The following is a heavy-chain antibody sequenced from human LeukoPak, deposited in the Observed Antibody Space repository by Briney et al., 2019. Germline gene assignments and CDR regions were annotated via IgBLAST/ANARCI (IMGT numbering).Heavy chain of an antibody. CDR1: GFTFSSYS. D-gene: IGHD3-10*01. CDR2: ISSSSSYI. Sequence: GGSLRLSCAASGFTFSSYSMNWVRQAPGKGLEWVSSISSSSSYIYYADSVKGRFTISRDNAKNSLYLQMNSRRAEDTAVYYCATEDQYGSFNFDYWGQGTLVTVSS. CDR3: ATEDQYGSFNFDY. J-gene: IGHJ4*02. V-gene: IGHV3-21*01.